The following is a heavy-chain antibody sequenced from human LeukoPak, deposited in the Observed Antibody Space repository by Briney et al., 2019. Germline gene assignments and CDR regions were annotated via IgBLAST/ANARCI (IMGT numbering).Heavy chain of an antibody. V-gene: IGHV4-59*01. CDR3: ARSAHYNDDSASYGVAFDV. Sequence: SETLPLTCSVSAASISSYCWGWVRQPPGKGLEWTGTTFFAGSTTYNPSPKSRVTISVDTSRNQISLKLSSVTDADTAMYYCARSAHYNDDSASYGVAFDVWGQGTMVTVSS. CDR2: TFFAGST. J-gene: IGHJ3*01. D-gene: IGHD3-22*01. CDR1: AASISSYC.